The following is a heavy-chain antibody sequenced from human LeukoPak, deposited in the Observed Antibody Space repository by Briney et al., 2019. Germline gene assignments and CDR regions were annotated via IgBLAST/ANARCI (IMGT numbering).Heavy chain of an antibody. Sequence: SETLSLTCAVSGGSISSSNWWSWVRQPPGKGLEWIGEIYHSVSTNYNPSLKSRVTISVDKSKNQFSLKLSSVTAADTAVYYCARALWLQFSPEYYFDYWGQGTLVTVSS. V-gene: IGHV4-4*02. CDR3: ARALWLQFSPEYYFDY. J-gene: IGHJ4*02. CDR2: IYHSVST. D-gene: IGHD5-24*01. CDR1: GGSISSSNW.